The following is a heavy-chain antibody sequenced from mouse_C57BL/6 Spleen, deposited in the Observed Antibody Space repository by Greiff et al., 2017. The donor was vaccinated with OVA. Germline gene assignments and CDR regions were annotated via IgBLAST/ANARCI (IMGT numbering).Heavy chain of an antibody. CDR2: ISSGGSYT. J-gene: IGHJ2*01. D-gene: IGHD1-1*01. Sequence: EVQLQQSGGDLVKPGGSLKLSCAASGFTFSSYGMSWVRQTPDKRLEWVATISSGGSYTYYPDSVKGRFTISRDNAKNTLYLQMSSLKSEDTAMYYCARYYYGSSYPFDYWGQGTTLTVSS. CDR3: ARYYYGSSYPFDY. CDR1: GFTFSSYG. V-gene: IGHV5-6*01.